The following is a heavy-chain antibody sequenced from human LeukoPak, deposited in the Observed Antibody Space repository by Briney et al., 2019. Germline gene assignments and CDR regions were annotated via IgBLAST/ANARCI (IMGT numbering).Heavy chain of an antibody. V-gene: IGHV4-4*02. D-gene: IGHD5-18*01. Sequence: PSGTLSLTCAVSGGSISSDNWWSWVRQPPGKGLEWIGEIYHSGSTNYNPSLQSRVTISVDTSKNQFSLKLSSVTAADTAVYYCARGTTHRTWIQHHFDYWGQGTLVTVSS. CDR2: IYHSGST. J-gene: IGHJ4*02. CDR1: GGSISSDNW. CDR3: ARGTTHRTWIQHHFDY.